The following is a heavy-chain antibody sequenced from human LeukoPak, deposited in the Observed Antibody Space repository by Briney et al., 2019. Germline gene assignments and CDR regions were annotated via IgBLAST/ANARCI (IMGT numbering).Heavy chain of an antibody. CDR3: ARDWETYYYDSSGSLGY. J-gene: IGHJ4*02. CDR1: GFTFSSYG. CDR2: IWYDGSNK. D-gene: IGHD3-22*01. V-gene: IGHV3-33*01. Sequence: GGSLRLSCAASGFTFSSYGMHWVRQAPGKGLEWVAVIWYDGSNKYYADSVKGRFTISRDNSKNTLYLQMNSLRAVDTAVYYCARDWETYYYDSSGSLGYWGQGTLVTVSS.